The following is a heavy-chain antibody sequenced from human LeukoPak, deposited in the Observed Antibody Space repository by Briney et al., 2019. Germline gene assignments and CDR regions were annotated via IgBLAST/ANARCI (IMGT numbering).Heavy chain of an antibody. CDR2: IYYTGSI. CDR3: ARGARWNDY. Sequence: SETLSLTCSVSGGSISGYYWSWIRQPPGKGLEWIGYIYYTGSINYNPSLKSRVTISVDTSKNQFSLKLSSVTAADTAVYYCARGARWNDYWGQGTLVTVSS. J-gene: IGHJ4*02. D-gene: IGHD4-23*01. CDR1: GGSISGYY. V-gene: IGHV4-59*01.